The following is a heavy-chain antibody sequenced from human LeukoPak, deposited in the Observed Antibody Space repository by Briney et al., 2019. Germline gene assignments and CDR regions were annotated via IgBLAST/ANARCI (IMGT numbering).Heavy chain of an antibody. CDR3: SGGWFRFDP. CDR1: GFTFSSYA. D-gene: IGHD2-15*01. V-gene: IGHV3-30-3*01. Sequence: GGSLRLSCAASGFTFSSYAMHWVRQAPGKGLEWVAVISYDGSNKYYADSVKGRFTISRDNSKNTLYLQMNSLRAEGTAVYYCSGGWFRFDPWGQGTLVTVSS. J-gene: IGHJ5*02. CDR2: ISYDGSNK.